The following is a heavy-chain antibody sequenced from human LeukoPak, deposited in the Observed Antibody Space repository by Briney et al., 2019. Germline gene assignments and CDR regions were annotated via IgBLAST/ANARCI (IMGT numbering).Heavy chain of an antibody. CDR3: TTSGGAF. Sequence: GRSLRLSCVVSGFTLSNSWMSWARQAPGKGLEWVANIKQDGSEAYYVDSVRGRFTISRDNAKKSLSLQMSSLRGEDTAVYYCTTSGGAFWGQGIHVTVSS. CDR2: IKQDGSEA. V-gene: IGHV3-7*02. D-gene: IGHD6-25*01. CDR1: GFTLSNSW. J-gene: IGHJ4*02.